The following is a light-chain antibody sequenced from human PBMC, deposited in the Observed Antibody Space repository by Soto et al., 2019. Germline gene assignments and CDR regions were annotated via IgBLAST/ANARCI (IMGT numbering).Light chain of an antibody. CDR3: QQYNNWPPLT. Sequence: EIVMTQSPATLSVSPGERATLSCRASQSLNSDLAWYQQKPGQAPRLLIYGASIRATGIPARFSGSGSGTEFTLTIRSLQSEDFAVYYCQQYNNWPPLTFGGGTKVEIK. CDR1: QSLNSD. CDR2: GAS. V-gene: IGKV3D-15*01. J-gene: IGKJ4*01.